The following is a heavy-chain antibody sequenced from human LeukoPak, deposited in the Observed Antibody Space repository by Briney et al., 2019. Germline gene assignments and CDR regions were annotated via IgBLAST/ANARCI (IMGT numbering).Heavy chain of an antibody. CDR3: AKVRAPSGWFNSDY. CDR1: GFTFRNYV. J-gene: IGHJ4*02. CDR2: ISGSGDST. V-gene: IGHV3-23*01. D-gene: IGHD6-19*01. Sequence: GGSLRLSCAASGFTFRNYVMNWVRQAPGKGLEWVSGISGSGDSTYYADSVKGRFTISRDNSKNTLYLQMNSLRVEDTAAYYCAKVRAPSGWFNSDYWGQGALVTVSS.